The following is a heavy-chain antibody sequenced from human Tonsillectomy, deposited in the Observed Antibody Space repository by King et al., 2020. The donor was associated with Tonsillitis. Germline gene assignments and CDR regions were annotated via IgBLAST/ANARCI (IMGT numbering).Heavy chain of an antibody. V-gene: IGHV3-23*04. CDR1: GFTFSSYA. D-gene: IGHD3-10*01. CDR2: ISGSGGST. J-gene: IGHJ3*02. CDR3: TPRFGELFDAFDS. Sequence: VQLVESGGGLVQPGGSLRLSCAASGFTFSSYAMTWVRQAPGKGLEWVTGISGSGGSTYYADSVKGRFTISRDNSKNTLYLQMHSLRAEDTAVYYCTPRFGELFDAFDSWGQGKMVTVSS.